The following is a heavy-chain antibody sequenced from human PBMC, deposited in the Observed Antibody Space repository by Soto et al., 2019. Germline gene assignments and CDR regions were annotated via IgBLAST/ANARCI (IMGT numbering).Heavy chain of an antibody. Sequence: ASVKVSCKASGYTFTSYDINWVRQATGQGLEWMGWMNPNSGNTGYAQKFQGRVTMTRNTSISTAYMELSSLRSEDTAVYYCARGSVLHLGELSSVYYFDYWGQGTLVTVSS. CDR2: MNPNSGNT. V-gene: IGHV1-8*01. J-gene: IGHJ4*02. D-gene: IGHD3-16*02. CDR3: ARGSVLHLGELSSVYYFDY. CDR1: GYTFTSYD.